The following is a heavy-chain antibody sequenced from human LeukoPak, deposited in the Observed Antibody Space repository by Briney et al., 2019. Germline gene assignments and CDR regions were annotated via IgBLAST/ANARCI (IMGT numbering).Heavy chain of an antibody. J-gene: IGHJ5*02. D-gene: IGHD3-3*01. CDR3: ARLGRTYYDFWSGP. Sequence: PSETLSLTCTVSGGSISSSTYYWGWIRQPPGKGLEWIGTICYRGSTYYNPSLKSRVTISVDTSKNQFSLKLTSVTAADTAVYYCARLGRTYYDFWSGPWGQGTLVTVSS. V-gene: IGHV4-39*01. CDR2: ICYRGST. CDR1: GGSISSSTYY.